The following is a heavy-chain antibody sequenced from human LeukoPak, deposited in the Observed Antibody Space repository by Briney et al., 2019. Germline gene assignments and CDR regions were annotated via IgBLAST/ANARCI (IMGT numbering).Heavy chain of an antibody. J-gene: IGHJ4*02. CDR1: GFTFSSYS. Sequence: GGSLRLSCAASGFTFSSYSMNWVRQAPGKGREWVSSISSSTSYIYYADSGKGRFTISRDNAKNSLSLQMHSLRAEDTAVYYCARAGRYSVSASCYFHYWGKGPLVSLSS. V-gene: IGHV3-21*01. D-gene: IGHD2-2*01. CDR3: ARAGRYSVSASCYFHY. CDR2: ISSSTSYI.